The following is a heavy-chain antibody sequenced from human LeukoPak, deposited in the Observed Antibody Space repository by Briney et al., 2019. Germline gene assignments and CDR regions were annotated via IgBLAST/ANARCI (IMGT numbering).Heavy chain of an antibody. Sequence: GGSLRLSCAASGFTFSIYWMSWVRRAPGKGLEWVANIKQDGTEKFYVDSVKGRFTISRDNAKNSLYLQMNSLRAEDTAVYYCANGDRDYGGNVDAFDIWGQGTMVTVSS. V-gene: IGHV3-7*03. J-gene: IGHJ3*02. CDR1: GFTFSIYW. CDR2: IKQDGTEK. CDR3: ANGDRDYGGNVDAFDI. D-gene: IGHD4-23*01.